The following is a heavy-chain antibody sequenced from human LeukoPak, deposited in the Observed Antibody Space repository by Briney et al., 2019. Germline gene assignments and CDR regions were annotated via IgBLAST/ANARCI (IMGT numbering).Heavy chain of an antibody. J-gene: IGHJ5*02. CDR3: ARDRTYYNWFDP. D-gene: IGHD2-8*01. CDR1: GGSISSNSYY. Sequence: SETLSLTCTVSGGSISSNSYYWGWIRQPPGKGLEWIGEIYHSGSTNYNPSLKSRVTISVDTSKNQFSLKLSSVTAADTAVYYCARDRTYYNWFDPWGQGTLVTVSS. V-gene: IGHV4-39*07. CDR2: IYHSGST.